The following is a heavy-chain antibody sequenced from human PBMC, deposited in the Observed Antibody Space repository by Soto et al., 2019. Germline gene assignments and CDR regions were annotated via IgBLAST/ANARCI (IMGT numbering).Heavy chain of an antibody. CDR2: ISYDGSNK. D-gene: IGHD2-21*02. Sequence: ESGGGVVQPGRSLRLSCAASGFTFSSYAMHWVRQAPGTGLEWVAVISYDGSNKYYADSVKGRFTISRDNSKNTLYLQMNSLRAEDTAVYYCARPPVVVVTVDAFDIWGQGTMVTVSS. V-gene: IGHV3-30-3*01. CDR3: ARPPVVVVTVDAFDI. J-gene: IGHJ3*02. CDR1: GFTFSSYA.